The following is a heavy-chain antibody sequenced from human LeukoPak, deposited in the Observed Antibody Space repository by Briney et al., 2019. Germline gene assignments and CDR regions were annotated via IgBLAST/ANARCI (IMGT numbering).Heavy chain of an antibody. CDR1: GYSISSGYY. CDR3: ARRNYYDSSGFYAFDI. Sequence: SETLSLTCTVSGYSISSGYYWGWIRQPPGKGLEWIGSIYHSGSTNYNPSLKSRVTISVDKSKNQFSLKLSSVTAADTAVYYCARRNYYDSSGFYAFDIWGQGTMVTVSS. V-gene: IGHV4-38-2*02. D-gene: IGHD3-22*01. J-gene: IGHJ3*02. CDR2: IYHSGST.